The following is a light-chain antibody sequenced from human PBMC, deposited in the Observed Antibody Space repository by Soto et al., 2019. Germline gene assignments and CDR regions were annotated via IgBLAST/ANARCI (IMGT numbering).Light chain of an antibody. CDR1: RSVSGY. Sequence: EIVLTQSPATLSLSPGQRATLSCRASRSVSGYLAWYQQKPGQAPRLLIYDTYNKATGIPARFSGSGSGTDFTLTISSLEPEDFAVYYCLQRYNWPWTFGQGTKLEIK. CDR2: DTY. J-gene: IGKJ2*01. CDR3: LQRYNWPWT. V-gene: IGKV3-11*01.